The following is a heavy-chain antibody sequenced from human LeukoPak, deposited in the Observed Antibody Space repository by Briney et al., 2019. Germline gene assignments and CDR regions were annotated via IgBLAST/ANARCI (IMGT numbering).Heavy chain of an antibody. Sequence: SEALSLTCTVSGGSISSYYWSWIRQPPGKGLEWIGYIYYSGSTNYNPSLKSRVAISVDTSKNQFSLKLSSVTAADTAVYYCARGIVVVTAANFDYWGQGTLVTVSS. CDR3: ARGIVVVTAANFDY. V-gene: IGHV4-59*01. D-gene: IGHD2-21*02. J-gene: IGHJ4*02. CDR1: GGSISSYY. CDR2: IYYSGST.